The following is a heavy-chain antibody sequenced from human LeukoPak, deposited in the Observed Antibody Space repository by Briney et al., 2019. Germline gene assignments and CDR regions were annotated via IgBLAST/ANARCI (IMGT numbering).Heavy chain of an antibody. V-gene: IGHV4-59*01. CDR3: ARDDSGSYYFDS. D-gene: IGHD6-19*01. CDR2: IYYSGST. J-gene: IGHJ4*02. CDR1: GGSISGYY. Sequence: SETLSLTCTVSGGSISGYYWSWIRQPPGKGLEWIAYIYYSGSTNYNPSLKGRVTISLDPSKNQFSLKLTSVTAADTAVYYCARDDSGSYYFDSWGQGTLVTVSS.